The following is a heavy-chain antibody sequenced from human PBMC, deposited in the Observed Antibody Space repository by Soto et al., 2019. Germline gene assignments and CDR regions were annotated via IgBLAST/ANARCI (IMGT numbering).Heavy chain of an antibody. CDR1: GFTFSTYA. CDR2: ISYDGSDK. J-gene: IGHJ6*02. D-gene: IGHD5-18*01. Sequence: GSLRLSCAASGFTFSTYAMHWVRQAPGKGLEWVALISYDGSDKYFADSVKGRFTVSRDNSRNTLYLQMDTLRAEDTAVYYCAKALRGYTYAYTAYYSGVDVWGQGTTVTVSS. V-gene: IGHV3-30*18. CDR3: AKALRGYTYAYTAYYSGVDV.